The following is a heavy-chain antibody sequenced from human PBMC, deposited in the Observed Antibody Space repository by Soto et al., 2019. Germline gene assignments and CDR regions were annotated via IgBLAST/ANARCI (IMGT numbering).Heavy chain of an antibody. CDR3: ARDGKFDYYDSSGYSPSNGMDV. CDR1: GFTFSSYG. D-gene: IGHD3-22*01. J-gene: IGHJ6*02. V-gene: IGHV3-33*01. Sequence: GGSLRLSCAASGFTFSSYGMHWVRQAPGKGLEWVAVIWYDGSNKYYADSVKGRFTISRDNSKNTLYLQMNSLRAEDTAVYYCARDGKFDYYDSSGYSPSNGMDVWGQGTTVTVSS. CDR2: IWYDGSNK.